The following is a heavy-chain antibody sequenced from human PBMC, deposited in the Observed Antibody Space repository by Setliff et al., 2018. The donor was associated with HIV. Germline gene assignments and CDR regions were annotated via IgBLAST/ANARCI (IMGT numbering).Heavy chain of an antibody. CDR2: ISTYSDET. CDR1: GYTFTTYG. Sequence: GASVKVSCKPSGYTFTTYGLSWVRQAPGQGLEWMGWISTYSDETSSSQNLQGRLTMTTDTSTGTAYMELSSLRSEDTAVYYCATHGRDLGFDYWGQGTLVTVSS. J-gene: IGHJ4*02. V-gene: IGHV1-18*01. CDR3: ATHGRDLGFDY. D-gene: IGHD1-1*01.